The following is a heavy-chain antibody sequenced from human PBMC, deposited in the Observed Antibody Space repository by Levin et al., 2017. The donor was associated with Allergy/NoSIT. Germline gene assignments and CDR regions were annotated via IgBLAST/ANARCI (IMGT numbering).Heavy chain of an antibody. CDR1: GFTFSTYS. CDR3: ANFYYDSSGYYRDAFDI. J-gene: IGHJ3*02. V-gene: IGHV3-48*02. D-gene: IGHD3-22*01. CDR2: ISSTSNTI. Sequence: PGGSLRLSCAASGFTFSTYSMNWVRQAPGKGLEWVSYISSTSNTIYYADSVKGRFTISRDNAKNSLYLQMNSLRDEDTAVYYCANFYYDSSGYYRDAFDIWGQGTMVTVSS.